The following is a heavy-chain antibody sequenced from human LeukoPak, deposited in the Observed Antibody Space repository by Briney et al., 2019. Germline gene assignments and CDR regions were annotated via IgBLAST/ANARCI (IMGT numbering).Heavy chain of an antibody. CDR3: ARSRETYYDFWSGYYTIYY. J-gene: IGHJ4*02. CDR2: IYYSGST. D-gene: IGHD3-3*01. V-gene: IGHV4-39*01. Sequence: SETLSLTCTVSGGSISSSSYYWGWIRQPPGKGLEWIGSIYYSGSTYYNPSLKSRVTISVDTSKNQFSLKLSSVTAADTAVYYCARSRETYYDFWSGYYTIYYRGQGTLVTVSS. CDR1: GGSISSSSYY.